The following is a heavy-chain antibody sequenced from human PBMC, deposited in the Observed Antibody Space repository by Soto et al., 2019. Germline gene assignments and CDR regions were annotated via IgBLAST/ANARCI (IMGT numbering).Heavy chain of an antibody. CDR1: GFTFSSYS. V-gene: IGHV3-21*01. CDR2: ISSSSSYI. D-gene: IGHD3-9*01. Sequence: EVQLVESGGGLVKPGGSLRLSCAASGFTFSSYSMNWVRQAPGKGLEWVSSISSSSSYIYYEDSVKGRFTISRDNAKNSLYLQRNSLRAEDTAVYYCARDPSPGVRYFDWLPTPDAFDIWGQGTMVTVSS. CDR3: ARDPSPGVRYFDWLPTPDAFDI. J-gene: IGHJ3*02.